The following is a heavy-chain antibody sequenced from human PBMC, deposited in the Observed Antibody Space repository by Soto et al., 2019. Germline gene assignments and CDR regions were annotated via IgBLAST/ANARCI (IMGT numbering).Heavy chain of an antibody. V-gene: IGHV4-31*03. CDR2: IYYTGNT. CDR3: ASGHDAYKVRY. CDR1: GGSISSGGTGSY. Sequence: QVQLQESGPGLVKPSQTLSLTCTVSGGSISSGGTGSYWTWIRQLPGKGLEWIGYIYYTGNTYYIPSLKSRPTISIDTSENPFSLKLTSVTAADTAVYFCASGHDAYKVRYWGQGTLVTVSS. D-gene: IGHD1-1*01. J-gene: IGHJ4*02.